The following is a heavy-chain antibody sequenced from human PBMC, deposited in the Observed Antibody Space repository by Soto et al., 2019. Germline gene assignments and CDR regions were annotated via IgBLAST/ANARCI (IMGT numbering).Heavy chain of an antibody. V-gene: IGHV1-69*01. J-gene: IGHJ4*02. CDR2: IIPIFGTA. D-gene: IGHD3-3*01. CDR3: VSPPPIPPLRCFWSGYITEVNFDY. CDR1: GGTFSSYA. Sequence: QVQLVQSGAEVKKPGSSVKVSCKASGGTFSSYAISWVRQAPGQGLEWMGGIIPIFGTANYAQKFQGRVTIPAEEATTPASVVMGSLSSRATGVYFCVSPPPIPPLRCFWSGYITEVNFDYWGQGTLVTVSS.